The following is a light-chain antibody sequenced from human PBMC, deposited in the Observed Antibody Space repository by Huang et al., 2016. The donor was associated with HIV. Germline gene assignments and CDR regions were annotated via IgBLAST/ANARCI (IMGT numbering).Light chain of an antibody. CDR3: QQSYSFPWT. CDR1: QSISSY. V-gene: IGKV1-39*01. CDR2: AAS. Sequence: DIQMTQSPSSLSASVGDRVTITCRASQSISSYLNWYQQKPGKAPKHLIYAASSLQSGVPSWFSGSGSGTDFTLTISSLQPEDFATYYCQQSYSFPWTFGQGTKVEIK. J-gene: IGKJ1*01.